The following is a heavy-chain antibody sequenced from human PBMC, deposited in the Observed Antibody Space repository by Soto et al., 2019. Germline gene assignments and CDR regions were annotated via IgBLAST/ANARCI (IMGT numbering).Heavy chain of an antibody. CDR3: ASSKTGNWFDP. V-gene: IGHV4-61*01. CDR2: IYYSGST. CDR1: GGSVSTGSYY. D-gene: IGHD1-1*01. J-gene: IGHJ5*02. Sequence: SENLSLTCTVSGGSVSTGSYYWSWIRHPPGKGLEWIGYIYYSGSTNYNPSLKSRVTISVVTSKNQFSLKLSSVTAADTAVYYCASSKTGNWFDPWGQGTLVTVSS.